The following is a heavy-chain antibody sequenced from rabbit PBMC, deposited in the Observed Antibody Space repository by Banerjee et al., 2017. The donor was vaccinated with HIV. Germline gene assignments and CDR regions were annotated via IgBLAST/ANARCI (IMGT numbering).Heavy chain of an antibody. CDR1: GFSFSSGYD. D-gene: IGHD2-1*01. J-gene: IGHJ4*01. CDR3: ARGGYDENYFNL. CDR2: IYTGSGHT. V-gene: IGHV1S40*01. Sequence: QSLEESGGDLVKPGASLTLTCTASGFSFSSGYDIIWVRQAPGKGLEWIGCIYTGSGHTYYASWAKGRFTISKTSSTTVTLQMTSLTAADTATYFCARGGYDENYFNLWGPGTLVTVS.